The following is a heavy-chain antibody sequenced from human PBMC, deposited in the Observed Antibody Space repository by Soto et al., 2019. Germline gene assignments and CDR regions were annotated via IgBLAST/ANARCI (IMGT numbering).Heavy chain of an antibody. J-gene: IGHJ4*02. D-gene: IGHD6-19*01. V-gene: IGHV4-39*01. Sequence: SVTLCLTWTSSGGSTISSSYYWAWIRQPPGKGLEWIGSIYYSGSTYYNPSLKSRVTISVDTSKNQFSLKLSSVTAADTAVYDCSRLRSGWSFDYRGKGNPVTV. CDR1: GGSTISSSYY. CDR3: SRLRSGWSFDY. CDR2: IYYSGST.